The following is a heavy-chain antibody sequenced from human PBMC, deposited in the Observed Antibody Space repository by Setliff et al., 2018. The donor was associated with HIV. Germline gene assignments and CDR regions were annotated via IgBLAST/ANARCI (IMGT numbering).Heavy chain of an antibody. J-gene: IGHJ4*02. Sequence: SETLSLTCAVFGGSFTDIGGSFTDYYWIWIRQPPGKGLEWIGEINHSGSTHYNPSLKSRFTISVDTSKNQFSLRLNSVTAADTAVYYCARGGYSDSSGYYHPFDYWGQGTLVTVSS. CDR1: GGSFTDIGGSFTDYY. CDR3: ARGGYSDSSGYYHPFDY. D-gene: IGHD3-22*01. V-gene: IGHV4-34*01. CDR2: INHSGST.